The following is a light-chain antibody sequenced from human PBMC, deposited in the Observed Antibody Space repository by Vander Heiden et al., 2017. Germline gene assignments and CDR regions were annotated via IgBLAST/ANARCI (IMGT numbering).Light chain of an antibody. J-gene: IGLJ2*01. CDR3: SSYTSSSTVV. Sequence: QSALTQPASGSGSPGQSITISCTGTSSDVGGYNYVSWYQQHPGKAPKFVIYEVSNRAAGVSNRFSGSKSGNTASLTISGLQAEDEADYYCSSYTSSSTVVFGGGTKLTVL. CDR2: EVS. V-gene: IGLV2-14*01. CDR1: SSDVGGYNY.